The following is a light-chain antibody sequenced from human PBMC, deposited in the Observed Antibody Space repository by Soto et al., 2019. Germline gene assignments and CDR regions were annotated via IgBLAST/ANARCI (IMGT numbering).Light chain of an antibody. Sequence: EIVMTQSPATLSVSPGERATLSCRASQSVSSNLAWYQQKPGQAPRLLIYGASTRATGIPARFSGSGSGTEFTLTISSLLSEYFAVYYCQQYNNWLTFGGGTKVEIK. V-gene: IGKV3-15*01. CDR1: QSVSSN. CDR2: GAS. J-gene: IGKJ4*01. CDR3: QQYNNWLT.